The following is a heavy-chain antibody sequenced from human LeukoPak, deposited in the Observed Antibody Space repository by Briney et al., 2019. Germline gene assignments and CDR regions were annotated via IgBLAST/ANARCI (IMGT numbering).Heavy chain of an antibody. D-gene: IGHD5-18*01. CDR1: GFTFSDYY. V-gene: IGHV3-11*01. J-gene: IGHJ3*02. CDR2: ISSSGSTI. CDR3: ARDSDTAMVKNAFDI. Sequence: GGSLRLSCAASGFTFSDYYMSWIRQAPGKGREWVSYISSSGSTIYYADSVKGRFNMSRDHAKKSLYRQINGLRAHGTAVYYCARDSDTAMVKNAFDIWGQGTMVTVSS.